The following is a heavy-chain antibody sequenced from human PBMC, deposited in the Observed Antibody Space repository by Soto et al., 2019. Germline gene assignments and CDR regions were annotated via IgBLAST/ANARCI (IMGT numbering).Heavy chain of an antibody. V-gene: IGHV3-7*01. CDR2: IKQDGSEE. CDR3: ARDRYCSGGSCFQVVWFDP. D-gene: IGHD2-15*01. J-gene: IGHJ5*02. Sequence: GGSLRLSCAASGFTFSRYWMRWVRQAPGKGLEWVAKIKQDGSEEYYVDSVKGRFTISRDNAMNSLYLQLNALRAEDTAVYYCARDRYCSGGSCFQVVWFDPWGQGTPVTVSS. CDR1: GFTFSRYW.